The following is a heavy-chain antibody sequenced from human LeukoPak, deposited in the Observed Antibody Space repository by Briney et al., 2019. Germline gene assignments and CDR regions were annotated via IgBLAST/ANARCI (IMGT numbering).Heavy chain of an antibody. V-gene: IGHV3-23*01. J-gene: IGHJ4*02. CDR3: AEDRLYDESY. CDR2: ISGSGTNT. CDR1: GFTFSSYA. Sequence: GGSLRLSCAVSGFTFSSYAMTWVRQAPGKGLEWVSVISGSGTNTYYADSVKGRFTISRDNSKNTLYLQMNSLRAEDTAVYYCAEDRLYDESYWGQGTLVTVSS. D-gene: IGHD2-2*02.